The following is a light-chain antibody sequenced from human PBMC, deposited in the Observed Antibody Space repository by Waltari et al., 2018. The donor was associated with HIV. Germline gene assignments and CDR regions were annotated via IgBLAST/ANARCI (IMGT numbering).Light chain of an antibody. CDR1: SSDVGGYKS. CDR3: AAWDDSLNGVV. Sequence: QSALTQPASVSGSPGQSITISCTGTSSDVGGYKSVSCYQHLPGKAPKLMIYEVTNRPSGVSYRFPCSKSGNTASLTISGLQSEDEADYYCAAWDDSLNGVVFGGGTKLTVL. J-gene: IGLJ2*01. V-gene: IGLV2-14*01. CDR2: EVT.